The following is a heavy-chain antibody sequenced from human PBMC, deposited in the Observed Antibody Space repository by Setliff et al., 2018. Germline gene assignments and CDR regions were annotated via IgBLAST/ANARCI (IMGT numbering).Heavy chain of an antibody. V-gene: IGHV1-2*02. CDR2: INPNAGNI. CDR1: GYTFTAYY. Sequence: ASVKVSCKASGYTFTAYYIHWVRQAPGQGLEWMGWINPNAGNINYIQKFQGRVTMTRDTSISTDYMDLSRLTSDDTAVYYCAREVLSTVVAWDYWGQGTLVTVSS. J-gene: IGHJ4*02. D-gene: IGHD4-17*01. CDR3: AREVLSTVVAWDY.